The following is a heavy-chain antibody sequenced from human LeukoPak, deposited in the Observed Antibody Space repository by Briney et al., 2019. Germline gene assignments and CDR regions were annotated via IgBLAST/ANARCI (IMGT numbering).Heavy chain of an antibody. V-gene: IGHV3-66*01. J-gene: IGHJ4*02. CDR1: GFTLSNYA. D-gene: IGHD2-21*02. Sequence: PGGSLRLSCAASGFTLSNYAMSWVRQPPGKGLEWVSVMYTGGGRYYGDSVKGRFTISRDNSKNTVFLQMNSLRVEDTALYYCTRGQSYCGADCYSDWGQGTLVTVSS. CDR3: TRGQSYCGADCYSD. CDR2: MYTGGGR.